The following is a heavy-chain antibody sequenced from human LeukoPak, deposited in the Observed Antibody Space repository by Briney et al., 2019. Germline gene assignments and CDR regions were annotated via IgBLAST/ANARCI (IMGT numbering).Heavy chain of an antibody. J-gene: IGHJ4*02. Sequence: ASVKVSCMASVYTFTGYYMHWVRQAPGQGLEWMGWINPNSGGTNYAQKFQGRVTMTRDTAISKAYIDLSRLRSDDTAVYYCARDRMTTVTTWGFDYWGQGNLVTVSS. CDR1: VYTFTGYY. CDR2: INPNSGGT. D-gene: IGHD4-17*01. V-gene: IGHV1-2*02. CDR3: ARDRMTTVTTWGFDY.